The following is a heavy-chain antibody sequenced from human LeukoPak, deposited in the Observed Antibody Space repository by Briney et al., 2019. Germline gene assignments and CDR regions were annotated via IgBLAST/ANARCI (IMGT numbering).Heavy chain of an antibody. D-gene: IGHD2-15*01. V-gene: IGHV3-53*01. J-gene: IGHJ4*02. CDR3: ARSHMSRGGGSCYINY. CDR1: GFTVSSNY. Sequence: GGSLRLSCAASGFTVSSNYMSWVRQAPGKGLEWVSVIYSGGSTYYADSVKGRFTISRDNSKNTLYLQMNSLRAEDTAVYYCARSHMSRGGGSCYINYWGQGTLVTVSS. CDR2: IYSGGST.